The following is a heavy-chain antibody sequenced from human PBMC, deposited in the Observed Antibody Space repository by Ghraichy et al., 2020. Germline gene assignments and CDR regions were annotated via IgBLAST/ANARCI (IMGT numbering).Heavy chain of an antibody. V-gene: IGHV4-59*01. CDR1: GGSISSYY. D-gene: IGHD3-22*01. CDR2: IYYSGST. CDR3: ARGYYDSSGPFDY. Sequence: SELSLTCTVSGGSISSYYWSWIRQPPGKGLEWIGYIYYSGSTNYNPSLKSRVTISVDTSKNQFSLKLSSVTAADTAVYYCARGYYDSSGPFDYWGQGTLVTVSS. J-gene: IGHJ4*02.